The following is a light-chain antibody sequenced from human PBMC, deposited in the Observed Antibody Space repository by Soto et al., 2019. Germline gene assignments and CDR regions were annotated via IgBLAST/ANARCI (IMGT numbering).Light chain of an antibody. CDR2: EVT. CDR3: SSYVGSNNVDVV. J-gene: IGLJ2*01. Sequence: QSALTQPPSASGSPGQSVTISCTGSSSDVGGYNYVSWYQQHPGKAPRLMIYEVTKRPSGVPDRFSGSKSGNTASLTVSGLQGEDEADYYCSSYVGSNNVDVVFGGGTKLTVL. CDR1: SSDVGGYNY. V-gene: IGLV2-8*01.